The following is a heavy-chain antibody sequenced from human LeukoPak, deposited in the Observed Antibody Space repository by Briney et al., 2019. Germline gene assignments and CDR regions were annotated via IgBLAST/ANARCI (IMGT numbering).Heavy chain of an antibody. J-gene: IGHJ4*02. V-gene: IGHV3-11*03. D-gene: IGHD6-19*01. CDR3: ARCQYNSSPDF. CDR1: GFTFRDYY. Sequence: GGSLRLSCAASGFTFRDYYMSWIRQAPGKGLEWVSYISSRSDYTNYAASVKGRFTISRDNAKNSLYLQMNSLRAEDTAVYYCARCQYNSSPDFWGQGTRVTVSS. CDR2: ISSRSDYT.